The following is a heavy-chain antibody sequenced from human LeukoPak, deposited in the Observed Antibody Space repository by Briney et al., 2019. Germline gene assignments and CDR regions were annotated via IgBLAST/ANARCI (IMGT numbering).Heavy chain of an antibody. CDR2: IYYSGST. V-gene: IGHV4-30-4*08. D-gene: IGHD2-8*01. Sequence: SQTLSLTCTVSGGSISSGDYYWSWIRQPPGKGLEWIGYIYYSGSTYYNPSLKSRVAISVDTSKNQFSLKLSSVTAADTAVYYCASLDIVLMVYAIDYWGQGTLVTVSS. J-gene: IGHJ4*02. CDR3: ASLDIVLMVYAIDY. CDR1: GGSISSGDYY.